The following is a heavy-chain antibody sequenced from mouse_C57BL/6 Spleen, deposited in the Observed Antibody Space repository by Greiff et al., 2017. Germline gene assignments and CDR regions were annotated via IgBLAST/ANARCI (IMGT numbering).Heavy chain of an antibody. CDR3: DPRGLLGYYAMDY. CDR1: GFSLTSYG. V-gene: IGHV2-5*01. D-gene: IGHD2-3*01. J-gene: IGHJ4*01. CDR2: IWRGGST. Sequence: QVQLKQSGPGLAQPSQSLSITCTVSGFSLTSYGVHWVRQSPGKGLEWLGVIWRGGSTDYNAACMSRLSITKDNSKSQVFFKMNSLQADDTAIYYGDPRGLLGYYAMDYWGQGTSVTDSS.